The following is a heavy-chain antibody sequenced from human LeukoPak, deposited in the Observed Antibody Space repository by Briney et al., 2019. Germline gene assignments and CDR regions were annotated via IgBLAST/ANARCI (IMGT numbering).Heavy chain of an antibody. V-gene: IGHV3-20*04. D-gene: IGHD7-27*01. J-gene: IGHJ4*02. CDR2: IRGDAGST. Sequence: GGSLRLSCAASGFTFSSYGMHWVRQAPGKGREWVSAIRGDAGSTGYADSVKGRFTISRDNAKNSLYLQMNSLRVEDTALYYCARVWAWGSGNYFDNWGQGTLVTVSS. CDR1: GFTFSSYG. CDR3: ARVWAWGSGNYFDN.